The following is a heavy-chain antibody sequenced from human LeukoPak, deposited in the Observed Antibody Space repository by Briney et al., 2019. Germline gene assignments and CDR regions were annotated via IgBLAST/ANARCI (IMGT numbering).Heavy chain of an antibody. CDR2: IKEDGSRK. Sequence: PGGSLRLSCAASGFTFNNYWMSWVRQAPGKGLEWLANIKEDGSRKYHVDSVKGRFTISRGNAKKSLFLQMNSLRAEDTAVYYCARDGVTSSVDYWGQGTLVTVSS. V-gene: IGHV3-7*01. D-gene: IGHD2-21*02. CDR3: ARDGVTSSVDY. J-gene: IGHJ4*02. CDR1: GFTFNNYW.